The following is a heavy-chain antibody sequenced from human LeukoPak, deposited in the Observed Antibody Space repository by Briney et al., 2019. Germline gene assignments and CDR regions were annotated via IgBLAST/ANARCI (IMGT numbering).Heavy chain of an antibody. Sequence: PSETLSLTCTVSGGSISGFYWSWIRQPPGKELQWIGSIFYSGSTNYNPSLKSRVTISVDTSKNQFSLKLSSVTAADTAVYYCARQYDGSPLQAFDIWGQGTMVTVSS. V-gene: IGHV4-59*08. D-gene: IGHD3-22*01. CDR2: IFYSGST. J-gene: IGHJ3*02. CDR1: GGSISGFY. CDR3: ARQYDGSPLQAFDI.